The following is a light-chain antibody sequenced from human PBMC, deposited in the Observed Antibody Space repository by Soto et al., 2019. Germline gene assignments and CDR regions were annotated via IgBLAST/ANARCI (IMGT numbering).Light chain of an antibody. CDR3: VLYMGSGFVV. V-gene: IGLV8-61*01. CDR1: SGSVSTSYY. Sequence: QTVVTQEPSFSVSPGGTVTLTCGLSSGSVSTSYYPSWYQQTPGQAPRTLIYSTNTRSSGVPDRFSGSILGNKAALTITGAQADDESDYYCVLYMGSGFVVFGGGTKLTV. CDR2: STN. J-gene: IGLJ2*01.